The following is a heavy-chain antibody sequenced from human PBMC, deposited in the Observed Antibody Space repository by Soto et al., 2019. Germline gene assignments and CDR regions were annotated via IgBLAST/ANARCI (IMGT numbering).Heavy chain of an antibody. CDR3: ASTIIAVAVIGAFDI. CDR1: GGSISSYY. Sequence: SETLSLTCTVSGGSISSYYWSWIRQPPGKGLEWIGYIYYSGSTNYNPSLKSRVTISVDTSKNQFSLKLSSVTAADTAVYYCASTIIAVAVIGAFDIWGQGTMVTVSS. D-gene: IGHD6-19*01. CDR2: IYYSGST. J-gene: IGHJ3*02. V-gene: IGHV4-59*01.